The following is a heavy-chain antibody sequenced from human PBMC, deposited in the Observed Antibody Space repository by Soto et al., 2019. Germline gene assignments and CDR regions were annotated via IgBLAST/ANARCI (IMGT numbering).Heavy chain of an antibody. CDR2: ISNGGDT. CDR3: AREPRYCSGGSCSITGDAFDI. V-gene: IGHV3-66*01. CDR1: GLIVSSTY. D-gene: IGHD2-15*01. Sequence: EVQLLESGGGLVQPGGSLRLSCAASGLIVSSTYMSWVRQAPGKGLEWVSVISNGGDTHYADSVKGRFSLSRDISNNTLHLQMSSLRVEDTAVYYCAREPRYCSGGSCSITGDAFDIWGQGTMVTVSS. J-gene: IGHJ3*02.